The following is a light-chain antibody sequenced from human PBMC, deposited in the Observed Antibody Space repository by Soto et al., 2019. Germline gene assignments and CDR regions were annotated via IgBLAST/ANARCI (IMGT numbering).Light chain of an antibody. CDR1: HSIRSY. Sequence: DIQMTQSPSTLSASVGDRVTITCRASHSIRSYLAWYQQIPGKAPKLLIHRASYLESGVPSRFSGSGSGTDFTLAIGSLQPEDSATYFCQQYYIYPPAFGPGTKVQIK. V-gene: IGKV1-5*03. CDR2: RAS. CDR3: QQYYIYPPA. J-gene: IGKJ3*01.